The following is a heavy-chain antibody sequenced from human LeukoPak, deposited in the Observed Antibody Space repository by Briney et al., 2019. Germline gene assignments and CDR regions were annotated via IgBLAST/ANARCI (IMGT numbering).Heavy chain of an antibody. CDR3: ARELLGYCTNGVCYSLDD. CDR2: IYTSGST. Sequence: SETLSLTCTVSGGSISSGSYYWSWIRQPAGKGLEWIGRIYTSGSTNYNPSLKSRVTISVDTSKNQFSLKLSSVTAADTAVYYCARELLGYCTNGVCYSLDDWGQGALVTVSS. D-gene: IGHD2-8*01. V-gene: IGHV4-61*02. CDR1: GGSISSGSYY. J-gene: IGHJ4*02.